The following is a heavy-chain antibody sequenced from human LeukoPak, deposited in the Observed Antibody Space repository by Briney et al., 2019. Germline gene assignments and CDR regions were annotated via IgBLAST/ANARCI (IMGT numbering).Heavy chain of an antibody. CDR3: ARDSGNWKFGY. J-gene: IGHJ4*02. CDR1: GFTFSSYA. Sequence: PGGSLRLSCAASGFTFSSYAISWVRQAPGQGLEWMGGIIPIFGTANYAQKFQGRVTITADKSTSTAYMELSSLRSEDTAVYYCARDSGNWKFGYWGQGTLVTVSS. V-gene: IGHV1-69*06. CDR2: IIPIFGTA. D-gene: IGHD1-1*01.